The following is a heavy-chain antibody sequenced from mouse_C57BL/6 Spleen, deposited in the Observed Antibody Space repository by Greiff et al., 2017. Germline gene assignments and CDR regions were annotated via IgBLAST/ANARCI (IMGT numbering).Heavy chain of an antibody. CDR2: IYPGDGDT. D-gene: IGHD1-1*02. CDR1: GYAFSSYW. V-gene: IGHV1-80*01. Sequence: VQLQQSGAELVKPGASVKISCKASGYAFSSYWMNWVKQRPGKGLEWIGQIYPGDGDTNYDGKFKGKATLTADKSSSTAYMQLSSLASEDSAVYFCARGGSYGFAYWGQGTLVTVSA. CDR3: ARGGSYGFAY. J-gene: IGHJ3*01.